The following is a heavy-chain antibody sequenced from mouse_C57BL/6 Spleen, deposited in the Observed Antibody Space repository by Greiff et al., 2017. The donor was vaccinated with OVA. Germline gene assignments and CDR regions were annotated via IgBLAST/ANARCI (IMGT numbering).Heavy chain of an antibody. V-gene: IGHV1-69*01. CDR1: GYTFTSYW. J-gene: IGHJ2*01. Sequence: QVQLQQPGAELVMPGASVKLSCKASGYTFTSYWMPWVKQRPGQGLEWIGEIDPSDSYTNYNQKFKGKSTLTVDKSSSTAYMQLSSLTTEDSAVYYCAKLGQYYFAYWGQGTTLTVSA. D-gene: IGHD4-1*01. CDR2: IDPSDSYT. CDR3: AKLGQYYFAY.